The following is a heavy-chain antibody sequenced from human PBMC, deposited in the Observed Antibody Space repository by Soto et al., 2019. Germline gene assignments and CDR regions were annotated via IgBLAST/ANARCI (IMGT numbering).Heavy chain of an antibody. CDR2: ISGSGGST. J-gene: IGHJ3*02. CDR1: GFTFSSYA. Sequence: GGSLRLSCAASGFTFSSYAMSWVRQAPGKGLEWVSAISGSGGSTYYADSVKGRFTISRDNSKNTLYLQMNSLRAEDTAVYYCAIRHVSLGAFDIWGQGTMVTVSS. D-gene: IGHD2-8*01. V-gene: IGHV3-23*01. CDR3: AIRHVSLGAFDI.